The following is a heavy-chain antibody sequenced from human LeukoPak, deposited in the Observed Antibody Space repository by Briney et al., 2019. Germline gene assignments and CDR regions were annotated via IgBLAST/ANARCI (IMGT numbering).Heavy chain of an antibody. J-gene: IGHJ5*02. Sequence: PGGSLRLSCAASGFTFSSYSINWVRQAPGKGLEWVSSISSSSSYIYYADSVKGRFTISRDNAKNSLYLQMNSLRAEDTAVYYCAKTHYVVVVPAADTDAFDPWGQGTLVTVSS. CDR3: AKTHYVVVVPAADTDAFDP. V-gene: IGHV3-21*01. D-gene: IGHD2-2*01. CDR1: GFTFSSYS. CDR2: ISSSSSYI.